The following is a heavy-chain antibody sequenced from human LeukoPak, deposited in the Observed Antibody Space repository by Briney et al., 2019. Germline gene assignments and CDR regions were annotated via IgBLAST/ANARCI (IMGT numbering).Heavy chain of an antibody. D-gene: IGHD3-10*01. CDR1: GFTFSSYW. CDR3: ARVPLFMGYYMDV. V-gene: IGHV3-7*01. Sequence: GGSLRLSCAASGFTFSSYWMSWVRQAPGKGLGWVANIKQDGSEKYYVDSVKGRFTISRDNVKNSLYLQMNSLRAEDTAVYYCARVPLFMGYYMDVWGKGTTVTVSS. CDR2: IKQDGSEK. J-gene: IGHJ6*03.